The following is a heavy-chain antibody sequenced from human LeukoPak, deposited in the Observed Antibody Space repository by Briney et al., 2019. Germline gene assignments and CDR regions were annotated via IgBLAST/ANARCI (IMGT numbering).Heavy chain of an antibody. CDR3: GRGHGPGSTNWFDP. J-gene: IGHJ5*02. V-gene: IGHV1-46*01. CDR2: INPSGASA. Sequence: ASVKVSCKASVYTFTSYSIHWVRQAPGQGLEWMGIINPSGASAMYAQKFQGRVTMTRDMSTATVCLDLRSLRFDDTAVYYCGRGHGPGSTNWFDPWGQETLVTVSS. CDR1: VYTFTSYS. D-gene: IGHD3-10*01.